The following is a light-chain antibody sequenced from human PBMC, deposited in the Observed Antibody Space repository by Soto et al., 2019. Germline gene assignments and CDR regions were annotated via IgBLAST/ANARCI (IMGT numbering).Light chain of an antibody. CDR3: MQALQTPPA. Sequence: DIVMTQSPLSLPVTPGEPASISCRSSQSLLHSNGYNYLDWYLQKPVQSPQLLIYLGSNRASGVPDRLSGSGSGTDFTLKISRVEAEDVGVYYCMQALQTPPAFGQGTKLEIK. CDR2: LGS. J-gene: IGKJ2*01. CDR1: QSLLHSNGYNY. V-gene: IGKV2-28*01.